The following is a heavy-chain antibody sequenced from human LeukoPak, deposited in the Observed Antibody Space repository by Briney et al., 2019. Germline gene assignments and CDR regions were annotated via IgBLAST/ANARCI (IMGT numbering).Heavy chain of an antibody. CDR2: IYYSGST. Sequence: PSETLSLTCTVSGGSISSYYWSWIRQPPGKGLEWIGYIYYSGSTNYNPTLKSRVTISVDTSKNQFSLKLSSVTAADTAVYYCARNIPFDYWGQGTLVTVSS. J-gene: IGHJ4*02. D-gene: IGHD2-21*01. CDR3: ARNIPFDY. V-gene: IGHV4-59*01. CDR1: GGSISSYY.